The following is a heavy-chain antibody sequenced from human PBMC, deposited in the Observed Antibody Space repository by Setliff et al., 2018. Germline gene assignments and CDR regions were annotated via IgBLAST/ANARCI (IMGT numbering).Heavy chain of an antibody. CDR2: IWDDGGNK. D-gene: IGHD3-10*01. J-gene: IGHJ4*02. CDR3: TPDWSRGDSGNYLRLDY. Sequence: GGSLRLSCAASGFTFSTYRMHWVRQAPGKGLEWVAVIWDDGGNKYHADSVKGRFTSARDNSKNTLYLQMHSLRPEDTALYYFTPDWSRGDSGNYLRLDYWGPGTLVTVSS. CDR1: GFTFSTYR. V-gene: IGHV3-33*08.